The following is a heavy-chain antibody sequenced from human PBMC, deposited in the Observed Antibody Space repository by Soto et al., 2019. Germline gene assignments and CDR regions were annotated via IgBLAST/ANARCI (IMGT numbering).Heavy chain of an antibody. CDR2: ISGGGETT. D-gene: IGHD3-10*01. Sequence: EVQLFESGGALVQPGGSLRLSCAASGFTFSSYAMWWVRQAPGQGLECVSAISGGGETTDSADSVKGRFTISRDTSKNQLYLQLNSLSAEDTAVYYCAFNSGSGSYYFDYWGQGTLVTVSS. CDR1: GFTFSSYA. V-gene: IGHV3-23*01. J-gene: IGHJ4*02. CDR3: AFNSGSGSYYFDY.